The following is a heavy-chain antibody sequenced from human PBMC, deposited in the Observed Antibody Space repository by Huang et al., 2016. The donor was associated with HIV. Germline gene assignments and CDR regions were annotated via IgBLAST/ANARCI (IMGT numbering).Heavy chain of an antibody. J-gene: IGHJ3*01. CDR3: ARDPYYSNRWKRNDASFL. CDR1: GYDFGSYG. D-gene: IGHD4-4*01. CDR2: ISSDSRDT. V-gene: IGHV1-18*01. Sequence: QVQLVQSGGEVMQPGASVRVSCKASGYDFGSYGMSWVRQAPGQGLEWLGGISSDSRDTSSAQKFQGRGTMTTDTSTTTTYMELRSLRSDDTAMYYCARDPYYSNRWKRNDASFLWGQGTMITVSS.